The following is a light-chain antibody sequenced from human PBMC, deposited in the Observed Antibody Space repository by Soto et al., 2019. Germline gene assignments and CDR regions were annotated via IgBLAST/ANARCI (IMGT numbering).Light chain of an antibody. CDR3: QQYNNWPPWT. CDR1: QSVFSN. J-gene: IGKJ1*01. V-gene: IGKV3-15*01. Sequence: EMVMTQSPATLSVSPGERATLSCRASQSVFSNLAWYQQKPGQAPRLLIYGASTRATGIPARFSGSGSGTEFTLTISSLQSEDFAVYYCQQYNNWPPWTFGQGTKVEIK. CDR2: GAS.